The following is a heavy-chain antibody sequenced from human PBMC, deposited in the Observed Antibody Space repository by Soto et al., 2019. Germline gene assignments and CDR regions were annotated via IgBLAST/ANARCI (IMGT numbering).Heavy chain of an antibody. CDR3: ARDSGYIGYAFDC. D-gene: IGHD5-12*01. V-gene: IGHV3-53*01. CDR2: FYSGGST. Sequence: PGGSLRLSCAASGFTVSSNYMGWVRQAPGKGLEWVSVFYSGGSTFYADSVKGRFTMFRDNSKNTLFLQLNSLRAEDTAVYYCARDSGYIGYAFDCWGQGTLVTVSS. J-gene: IGHJ4*02. CDR1: GFTVSSNY.